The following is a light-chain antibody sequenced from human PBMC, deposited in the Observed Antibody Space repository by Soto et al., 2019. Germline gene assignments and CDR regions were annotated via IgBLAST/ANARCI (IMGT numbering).Light chain of an antibody. CDR1: QSVPSNF. CDR2: SAS. Sequence: EIVLTQSPGTLSLSPGEIATLSCRASQSVPSNFLAWYQQTPGQALRLLISSASRRAAGIPDRFSGSASGADFTLTISKLEPEDFAVYFCHQYATSPRTFGQGTKLEIK. J-gene: IGKJ2*02. CDR3: HQYATSPRT. V-gene: IGKV3-20*01.